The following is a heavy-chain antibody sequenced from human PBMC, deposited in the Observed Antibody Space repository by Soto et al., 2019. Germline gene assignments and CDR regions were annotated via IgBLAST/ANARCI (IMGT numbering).Heavy chain of an antibody. CDR1: GASLNSGGYY. Sequence: PSETLSLTCTVSGASLNSGGYYWSWIRQLPGKGLEWIGNIYFSGSTYYNPSLERRLIISLDTSQHQFFLKLRSVTAADTAVAYCATTQGRAIPLAYWGQATLGT. D-gene: IGHD2-21*01. J-gene: IGHJ4*02. V-gene: IGHV4-31*03. CDR3: ATTQGRAIPLAY. CDR2: IYFSGST.